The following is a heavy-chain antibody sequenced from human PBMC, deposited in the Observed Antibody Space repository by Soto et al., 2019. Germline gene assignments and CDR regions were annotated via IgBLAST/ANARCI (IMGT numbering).Heavy chain of an antibody. CDR2: ISYDGSNK. CDR3: AKYFVLYGDYVGGAFDIWGQGTMVNNWYGMDV. V-gene: IGHV3-30*18. J-gene: IGHJ6*02. D-gene: IGHD4-17*01. Sequence: GGSLRLSCAASGFTFSSYGMHWVRQAPGKGLEWVAVISYDGSNKYYADTVKGRFTISRDNSKNTLYLQMNSLRAEDTAVYYCAKYFVLYGDYVGGAFDIWGQGTMVNNWYGMDVWGQGTTVTVAS. CDR1: GFTFSSYG.